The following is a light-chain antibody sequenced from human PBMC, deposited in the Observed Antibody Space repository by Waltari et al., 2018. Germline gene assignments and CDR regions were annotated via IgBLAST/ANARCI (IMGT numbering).Light chain of an antibody. CDR1: QSISSW. V-gene: IGKV1-5*03. Sequence: DIQMTQSPSTLSASVGDRVTLTCRASQSISSWLAWYQQKPGKAPKLLLYKASGLESWVPVRFSGSGSGTEFTLTISSRQPDELATYYCQQYKSYSTTFGQGTKVEIK. CDR3: QQYKSYSTT. CDR2: KAS. J-gene: IGKJ1*01.